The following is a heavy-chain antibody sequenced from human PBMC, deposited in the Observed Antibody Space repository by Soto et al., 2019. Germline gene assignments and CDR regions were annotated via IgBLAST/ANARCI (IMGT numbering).Heavy chain of an antibody. CDR1: GFSFSRFE. CDR3: AKNQGVELVPLATVDWFDP. V-gene: IGHV3-23*01. CDR2: ISGSGFKK. J-gene: IGHJ5*02. Sequence: GGSLRLSCAASGFSFSRFEMNWVRQAPGKGLEWISSISGSGFKKYYADSVKGRFTISRDNSKSTVYLELNNLSAEDTAVYHCAKNQGVELVPLATVDWFDPWGQGSVVTVSS. D-gene: IGHD1-26*01.